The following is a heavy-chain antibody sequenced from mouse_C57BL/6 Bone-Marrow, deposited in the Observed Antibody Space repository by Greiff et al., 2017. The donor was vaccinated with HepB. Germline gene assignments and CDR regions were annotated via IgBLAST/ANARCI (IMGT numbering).Heavy chain of an antibody. CDR1: GFSLTSYA. CDR3: ARNSYYSNYAMDY. V-gene: IGHV2-9-1*01. CDR2: IWTGGGT. D-gene: IGHD2-5*01. J-gene: IGHJ4*01. Sequence: VKLEESGPGLVAPSQSLSITCTVSGFSLTSYAISWVRQPPGKGLEWLGVIWTGGGTNYNSALKSRLSISKDNSKSQVFLKMNSLQTDDTARYYCARNSYYSNYAMDYWGQGTSVTVSS.